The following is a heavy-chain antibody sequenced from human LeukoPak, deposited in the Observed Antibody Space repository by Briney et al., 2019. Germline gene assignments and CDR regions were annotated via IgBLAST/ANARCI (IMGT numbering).Heavy chain of an antibody. Sequence: GGSLRLSCAASGFTFSSYSMNWVRQAPGKGLDGVSSISSSSSYIYYADSVKGRFTIARDNAKNSLYLQINSLRAEDTAVYYCARREYSSSWPDDYWGQGTLVTVSS. D-gene: IGHD6-13*01. J-gene: IGHJ4*02. V-gene: IGHV3-21*01. CDR1: GFTFSSYS. CDR2: ISSSSSYI. CDR3: ARREYSSSWPDDY.